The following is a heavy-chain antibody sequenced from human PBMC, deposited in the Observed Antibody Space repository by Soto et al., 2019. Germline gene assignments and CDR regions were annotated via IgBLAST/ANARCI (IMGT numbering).Heavy chain of an antibody. D-gene: IGHD2-2*01. Sequence: EVQLVESGGGLVQPGGSLRLSCAASGFTFSSYSMNWVRQAPGKGLEWVSYISSSSSTIYYADSVKGRFTISRDNAKNSLYLQMNSLRAEDTAVYYCATDPSYCSSTSWYLFWFDPWGQGTLVTVSS. V-gene: IGHV3-48*01. CDR1: GFTFSSYS. CDR2: ISSSSSTI. J-gene: IGHJ5*02. CDR3: ATDPSYCSSTSWYLFWFDP.